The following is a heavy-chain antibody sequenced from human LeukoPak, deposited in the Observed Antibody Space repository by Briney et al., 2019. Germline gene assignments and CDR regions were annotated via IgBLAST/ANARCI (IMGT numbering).Heavy chain of an antibody. CDR1: GGSISSYY. Sequence: PSETLSLTCTVSGGSISSYYWSWIRQPPGKGLEWIGYIYYSGSTNYNPSLKSRVTISVDTSKNQFSLKLSSVTAADTAVCYCARRPAGGAALDYWGQGTLVTVSS. CDR3: ARRPAGGAALDY. J-gene: IGHJ4*02. V-gene: IGHV4-59*08. CDR2: IYYSGST. D-gene: IGHD2-2*01.